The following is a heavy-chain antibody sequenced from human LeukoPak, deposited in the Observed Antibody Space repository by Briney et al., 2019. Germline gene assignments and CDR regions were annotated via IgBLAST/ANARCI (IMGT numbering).Heavy chain of an antibody. J-gene: IGHJ5*02. CDR1: GGSISSYY. CDR3: ARHRGALWFDP. CDR2: IYYSGST. V-gene: IGHV4-59*08. D-gene: IGHD3-10*01. Sequence: SETLSLTCTVSGGSISSYYWSWIRQPPGKGLEWIGYIYYSGSTNYNPSLKSRVTISVDTSKNQFSLKLSSVTAADTAVYYCARHRGALWFDPWGQGTLVTVS.